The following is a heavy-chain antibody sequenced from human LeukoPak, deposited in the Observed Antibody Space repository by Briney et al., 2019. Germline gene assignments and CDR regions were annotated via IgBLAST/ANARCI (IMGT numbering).Heavy chain of an antibody. CDR2: ISSNNGNT. CDR1: GYTFTSNY. V-gene: IGHV1-18*04. D-gene: IGHD3-10*01. J-gene: IGHJ4*02. CDR3: ARGGLLWFGESIDY. Sequence: ASVKVSCKAFGYTFTSNYMHWVRQAPGQGLEWMGWISSNNGNTNYAQKLQGRVTMTTDTSTSTAYMELRSLRSDDTAVYYCARGGLLWFGESIDYWGQGSLVTVSS.